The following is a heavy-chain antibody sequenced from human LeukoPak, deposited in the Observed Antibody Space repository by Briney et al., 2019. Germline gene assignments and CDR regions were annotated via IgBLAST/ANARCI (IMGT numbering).Heavy chain of an antibody. J-gene: IGHJ5*02. D-gene: IGHD6-19*01. Sequence: ASVKVFCKASGYTFTSYGISWVRQAPGQGLEWMGWISAYNGNTNYAQKLQGRVTMTTDTSTSTAYMELRSLRSDDTAVYYCARVGIAVAGTGSWFDPWGQGTLVTVSS. CDR1: GYTFTSYG. V-gene: IGHV1-18*01. CDR2: ISAYNGNT. CDR3: ARVGIAVAGTGSWFDP.